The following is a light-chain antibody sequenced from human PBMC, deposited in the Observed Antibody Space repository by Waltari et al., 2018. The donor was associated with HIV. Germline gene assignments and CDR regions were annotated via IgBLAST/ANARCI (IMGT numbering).Light chain of an antibody. J-gene: IGLJ2*01. CDR2: DTS. V-gene: IGLV7-46*01. CDR1: TGAVTSGHY. Sequence: QAVVTQEPSLTVSPGGTVTPTCGSSTGAVTSGHYPYWFQQKPGQAPRTLICDTSNKPSWTTPRFSVSLLGGKAALTLSGAQPEDEAEYYCLLSYSGARGVFGGGTKLTVL. CDR3: LLSYSGARGV.